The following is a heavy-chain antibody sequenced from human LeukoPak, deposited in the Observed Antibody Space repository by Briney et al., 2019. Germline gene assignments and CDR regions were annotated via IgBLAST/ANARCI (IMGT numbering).Heavy chain of an antibody. CDR2: ISSSGGNR. CDR1: GFTFSSYA. J-gene: IGHJ4*02. CDR3: AKDHDYGDLDY. V-gene: IGHV3-23*01. D-gene: IGHD4-17*01. Sequence: GGSLRLSCAASGFTFSSYAMDWVRQAPGRGLEWVSGISSSGGNRYYADSVKGRFTISRDNSKNALYLQMDILRADDTAVYYCAKDHDYGDLDYWGQGTLVTVSS.